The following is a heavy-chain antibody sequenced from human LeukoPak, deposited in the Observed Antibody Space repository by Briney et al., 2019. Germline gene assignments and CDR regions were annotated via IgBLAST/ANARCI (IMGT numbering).Heavy chain of an antibody. J-gene: IGHJ4*02. CDR3: ARGVGDGWHPQAIDY. CDR1: GGSISSSSYY. CDR2: IYYSGST. D-gene: IGHD2-21*01. V-gene: IGHV4-39*07. Sequence: PSETLSLTCTVSGGSISSSSYYWGWIRQPPGKGLEWIGSIYYSGSTYYNPSLKSRVTISVDTSKNQFSLKLSSVTAADTAVYYCARGVGDGWHPQAIDYWGQGTLVTVSS.